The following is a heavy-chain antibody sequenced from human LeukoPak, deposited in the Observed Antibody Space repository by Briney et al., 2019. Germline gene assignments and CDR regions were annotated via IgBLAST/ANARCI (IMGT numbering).Heavy chain of an antibody. CDR1: GFTFSSYA. CDR3: ANSGYYAYYFDY. Sequence: QTGGSLRLSCAASGFTFSSYAMSWVRQAPGKGLEWVSAISGSGGSTYYADSVKGRFTISRDNSKNTLYLQMNSLRAEDTAVYYCANSGYYAYYFDYWGQGTLVTVSS. V-gene: IGHV3-23*01. J-gene: IGHJ4*02. CDR2: ISGSGGST. D-gene: IGHD2/OR15-2a*01.